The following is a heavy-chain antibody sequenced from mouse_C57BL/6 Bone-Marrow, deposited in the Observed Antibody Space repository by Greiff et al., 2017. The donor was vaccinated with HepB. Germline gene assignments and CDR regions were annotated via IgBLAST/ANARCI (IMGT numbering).Heavy chain of an antibody. CDR3: ARNDGYYALYWYFDV. V-gene: IGHV5-17*01. Sequence: EVQVVESGGGLVKPGGSLKLSCAASGFTFSDYGMHWVRQAPEKGLEWVAYISSGSSTIYYADTVKGRFTISRDNAKNTLFLQMTSLRSEDTAMYYSARNDGYYALYWYFDVWGTGTTVTVSS. CDR1: GFTFSDYG. CDR2: ISSGSSTI. D-gene: IGHD2-3*01. J-gene: IGHJ1*03.